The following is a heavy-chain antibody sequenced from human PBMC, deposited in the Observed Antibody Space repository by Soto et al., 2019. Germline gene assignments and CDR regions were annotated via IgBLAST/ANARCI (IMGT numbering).Heavy chain of an antibody. CDR3: ARDIKDDGGGYYAGFDY. D-gene: IGHD3-22*01. CDR1: GFTFSSYG. V-gene: IGHV3-33*01. Sequence: QVQLVESGGGVVQPGRSLRLSCAASGFTFSSYGMHWVRQAPGKGLEWVAVIYYDGSNKYYADSVKGRFTISRDNSKNTLYLQMNSLRAEDTAVYYCARDIKDDGGGYYAGFDYWGQGTLVTVSS. CDR2: IYYDGSNK. J-gene: IGHJ4*02.